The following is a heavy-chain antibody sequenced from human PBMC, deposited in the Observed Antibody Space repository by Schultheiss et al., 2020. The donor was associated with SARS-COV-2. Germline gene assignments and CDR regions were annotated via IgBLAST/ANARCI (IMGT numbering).Heavy chain of an antibody. J-gene: IGHJ6*02. V-gene: IGHV3-23*01. D-gene: IGHD3-3*01. CDR3: ARDDDGDYDFWSGEGYYYYYGMDV. Sequence: GGSLRLSCAASGFTFSSYAMSWVRQAPGKGLEWVSAISGSGGSTYYADSVKGRFTISRDNSKNTLYLQMNSLRAEDTAVYYCARDDDGDYDFWSGEGYYYYYGMDVWGQGTTVTVSS. CDR2: ISGSGGST. CDR1: GFTFSSYA.